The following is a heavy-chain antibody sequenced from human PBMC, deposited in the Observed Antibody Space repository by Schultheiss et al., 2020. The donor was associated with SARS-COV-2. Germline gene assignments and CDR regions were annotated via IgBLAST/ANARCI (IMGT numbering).Heavy chain of an antibody. CDR1: GFTFSTHG. D-gene: IGHD1-26*01. Sequence: GESLKISCAASGFTFSTHGMHWVRQAPGQGLEWVSYISNSGSSIYYADSVRGRFTISRDNAKDSLSLQMNSLRSEDTAVYFCARTMGATSFDLWGQGSLVTVSS. CDR2: ISNSGSSI. J-gene: IGHJ4*02. V-gene: IGHV3-48*04. CDR3: ARTMGATSFDL.